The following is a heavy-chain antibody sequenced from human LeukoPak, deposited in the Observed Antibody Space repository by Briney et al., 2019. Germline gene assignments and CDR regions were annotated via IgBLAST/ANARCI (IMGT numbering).Heavy chain of an antibody. CDR1: GYTFTGYY. V-gene: IGHV1-2*02. CDR3: ARDERYSYGDNHYPDLGF. D-gene: IGHD4/OR15-4a*01. CDR2: INPNSGAT. J-gene: IGHJ4*02. Sequence: GASLKVSCKASGYTFTGYYLFWVRQAPGQGLEWMGWINPNSGATKYAQKFQGRVTLTRDRSIRTTYMELSSLRSDDTAVYYCARDERYSYGDNHYPDLGFWGQGTPVTVSS.